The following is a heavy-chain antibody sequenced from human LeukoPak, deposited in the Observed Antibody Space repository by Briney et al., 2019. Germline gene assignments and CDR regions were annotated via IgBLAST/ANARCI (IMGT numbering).Heavy chain of an antibody. CDR2: ISSSSSYI. CDR1: GFTVSSYS. V-gene: IGHV3-21*01. J-gene: IGHJ4*02. CDR3: ARGGNYLVGGDY. Sequence: PGGSLRLSCAASGFTVSSYSMNWVRQAPGKGLEWVSSISSSSSYIYYADSVKGRFTISRDNAKNSLYLQMNSLRAEDTAVYYCARGGNYLVGGDYWGQGTLVTVSS. D-gene: IGHD2/OR15-2a*01.